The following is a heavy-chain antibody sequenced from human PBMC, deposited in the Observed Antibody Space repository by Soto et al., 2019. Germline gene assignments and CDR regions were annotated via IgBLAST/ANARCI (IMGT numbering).Heavy chain of an antibody. CDR1: GGSISSSSYS. D-gene: IGHD2-2*01. V-gene: IGHV4-30-2*01. CDR3: ARVPDY. J-gene: IGHJ4*02. CDR2: IYHRGRT. Sequence: SETLSLTCSVSGGSISSSSYSWGWIRQPPGKGLEWIGYIYHRGRTYYNPSLKSRVTISVDRSKNQFSLKLSSVTAADTAVYYCARVPDYWGQGTLVTVSS.